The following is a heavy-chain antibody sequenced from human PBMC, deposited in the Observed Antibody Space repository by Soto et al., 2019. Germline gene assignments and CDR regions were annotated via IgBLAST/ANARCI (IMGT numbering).Heavy chain of an antibody. CDR1: GFIFKAYS. CDR2: ITDRSAYI. CDR3: ARDLRY. J-gene: IGHJ4*02. V-gene: IGHV3-21*06. Sequence: EVQLVEFGGGLVKPGGSLRLSCAASGFIFKAYSMNWFRQAPGKGLEWVSSITDRSAYIFYAHSVRGRFTVSRDDAKNSLYLQMNSLRAEDTAVYYCARDLRYWGQGTVVTVSS.